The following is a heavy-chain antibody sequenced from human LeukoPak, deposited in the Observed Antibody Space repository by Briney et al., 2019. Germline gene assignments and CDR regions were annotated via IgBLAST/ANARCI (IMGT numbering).Heavy chain of an antibody. CDR1: GSCFTSYW. D-gene: IGHD4-17*01. CDR3: ATVTTIYYYGMDV. V-gene: IGHV5-10-1*01. J-gene: IGHJ6*02. CDR2: IDPSDSYT. Sequence: GESLKISCKGSGSCFTSYWITWVRQMPGKGLEWMGRIDPSDSYTNYSPSFQGHVTISADKSIRTAYLQWSSLKASDTATYYGATVTTIYYYGMDVWGQGTTVTVSS.